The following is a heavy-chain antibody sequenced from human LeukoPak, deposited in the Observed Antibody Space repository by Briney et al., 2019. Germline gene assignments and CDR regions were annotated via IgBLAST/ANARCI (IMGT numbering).Heavy chain of an antibody. V-gene: IGHV3-7*01. Sequence: QPGGSLRLSCAASGFIFTNYFMSWVRQAPGKGLEWVASIKHDGSEKYYVDSVRGRFTIFRDNTMNSLYLQMSSLRAEDTAVYYCATDRGWRTSGYYLYYFEYWGQGTLVTFSS. CDR2: IKHDGSEK. CDR3: ATDRGWRTSGYYLYYFEY. CDR1: GFIFTNYF. J-gene: IGHJ4*02. D-gene: IGHD3-3*01.